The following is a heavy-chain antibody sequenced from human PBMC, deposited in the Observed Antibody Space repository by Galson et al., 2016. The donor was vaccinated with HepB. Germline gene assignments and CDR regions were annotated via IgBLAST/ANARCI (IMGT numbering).Heavy chain of an antibody. J-gene: IGHJ5*02. CDR2: ISGRSSYI. Sequence: SLRLSCAASGFTFSSYSMNWVRQAPGKGLEWVSSISGRSSYIYYSDSVKGRFTVSRDNAKNSLYLQMTSLRVEDTAVYYCARRVARVTDCFDPWGQGTLVTVSS. V-gene: IGHV3-21*06. CDR3: ARRVARVTDCFDP. CDR1: GFTFSSYS. D-gene: IGHD2-21*02.